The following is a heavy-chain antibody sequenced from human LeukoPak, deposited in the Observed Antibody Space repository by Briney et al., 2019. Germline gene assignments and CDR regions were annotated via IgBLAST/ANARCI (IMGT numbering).Heavy chain of an antibody. D-gene: IGHD1-1*01. J-gene: IGHJ4*02. Sequence: PGRSLRLSCAASGFTFSSYGMHWVRQAPGKGLEWVAFIRYDGSNKYYADSVKGRFTISRDNSKNTLYPQMNSLRAEDTAVYFCAKDKDPWKSTSISGFDYWGQGTLVTVSS. CDR2: IRYDGSNK. CDR1: GFTFSSYG. V-gene: IGHV3-30*02. CDR3: AKDKDPWKSTSISGFDY.